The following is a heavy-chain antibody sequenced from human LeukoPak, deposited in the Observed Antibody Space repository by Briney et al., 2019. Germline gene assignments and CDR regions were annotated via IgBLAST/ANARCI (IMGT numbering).Heavy chain of an antibody. CDR2: ISASPFST. V-gene: IGHV3-23*01. CDR3: AKDDAWLRFGE. J-gene: IGHJ4*02. Sequence: PGGSLRLPCAASGFTFSSYSMSWVRQAPGKGLEWVSSISASPFSTYYADSVKGRFTISRDNSKNTLYLEVISLTAEDTAVYYCAKDDAWLRFGEWSQGTLVTVSS. CDR1: GFTFSSYS. D-gene: IGHD3-10*01.